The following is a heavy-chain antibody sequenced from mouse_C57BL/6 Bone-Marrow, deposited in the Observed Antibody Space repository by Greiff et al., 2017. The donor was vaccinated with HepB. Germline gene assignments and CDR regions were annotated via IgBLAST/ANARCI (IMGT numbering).Heavy chain of an antibody. CDR1: GYTFTSYW. CDR3: AGAQATSYYYAMDY. J-gene: IGHJ4*01. D-gene: IGHD3-2*02. CDR2: IYPGSGST. Sequence: VKLQQPGAELVKPGASVKMSCKASGYTFTSYWITWVKQRPGQGLEWIGDIYPGSGSTNYNEKFKSKATLTVDTSSSTAYMQLSSLTSEDSAVYYCAGAQATSYYYAMDYWGQGTSVTVSS. V-gene: IGHV1-55*01.